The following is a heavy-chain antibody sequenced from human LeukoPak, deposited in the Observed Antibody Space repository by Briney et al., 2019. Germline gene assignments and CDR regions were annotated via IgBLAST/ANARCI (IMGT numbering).Heavy chain of an antibody. D-gene: IGHD6-13*01. CDR2: INHSGST. J-gene: IGHJ4*02. Sequence: SETLSLTCAVYGGSFSGYYWSWIRQPPGKGLEWIGEINHSGSTNYNPSLKSRVTISVNTSKNQFSLKLSSVTAADTAVYYCARDPGYSSSWYYSPLGDYWGQGTLVTVSS. CDR1: GGSFSGYY. V-gene: IGHV4-34*01. CDR3: ARDPGYSSSWYYSPLGDY.